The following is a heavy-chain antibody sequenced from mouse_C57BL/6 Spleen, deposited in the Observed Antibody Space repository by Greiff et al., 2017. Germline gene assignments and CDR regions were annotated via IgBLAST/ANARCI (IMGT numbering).Heavy chain of an antibody. CDR2: IDPANGNT. CDR1: GFNIKNPY. J-gene: IGHJ2*01. V-gene: IGHV14-3*01. CDR3: ARDYGSSSYYFDY. Sequence: EVQLQQSVAELVRPGASVKLSCTASGFNIKNPYMHWVKQRPEQGLEWIGRIDPANGNTKYAPKFQGKATITADTSSNTAYLQLSSLTSEDTAIYYCARDYGSSSYYFDYWGQGTTLTVSS. D-gene: IGHD1-1*01.